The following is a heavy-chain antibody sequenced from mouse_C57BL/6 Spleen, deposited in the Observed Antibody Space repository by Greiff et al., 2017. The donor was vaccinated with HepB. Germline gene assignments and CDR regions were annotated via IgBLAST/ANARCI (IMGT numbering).Heavy chain of an antibody. CDR3: ERRDYSPSCGY. J-gene: IGHJ2*01. Sequence: EVKLQESGPGLVKPSQSLSLSCSVTGYSITSGYYRNWIRQFPGNKLECMGYISYDGSNNYNPSLKNRISITRDKSKNQFSLKLNSVTTEDTATYYGERRDYSPSCGYWGQGTTRTVSS. D-gene: IGHD2-12*01. CDR2: ISYDGSN. CDR1: GYSITSGYY. V-gene: IGHV3-6*01.